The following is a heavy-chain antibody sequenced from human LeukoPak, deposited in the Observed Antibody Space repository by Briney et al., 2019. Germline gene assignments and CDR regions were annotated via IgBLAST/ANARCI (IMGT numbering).Heavy chain of an antibody. Sequence: SVKVSCKASGGTFSSYAISWVRQAPGQGLEWMGGIIPILGTANYAQKFQGRVTITADESTSTAYMELSSLRSEDTAVYYCARENHYYDSSGYYSFDPWGQGTLVTVSS. D-gene: IGHD3-22*01. CDR3: ARENHYYDSSGYYSFDP. CDR1: GGTFSSYA. V-gene: IGHV1-69*13. J-gene: IGHJ5*02. CDR2: IIPILGTA.